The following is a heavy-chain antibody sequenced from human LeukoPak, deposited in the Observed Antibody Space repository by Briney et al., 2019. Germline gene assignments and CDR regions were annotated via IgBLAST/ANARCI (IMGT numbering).Heavy chain of an antibody. CDR2: INPSGGST. V-gene: IGHV1-46*01. D-gene: IGHD3-3*01. J-gene: IGHJ4*02. Sequence: ASVKVSCKASGYTFTSYYMHWVRQAPGQGLEWMGIINPSGGSTSYAQKFQGRVTMTRDTSTSTVYVELSSLRSEDTAVYYCARDAKYDFWSGYSDYWGQGTLVTVSS. CDR1: GYTFTSYY. CDR3: ARDAKYDFWSGYSDY.